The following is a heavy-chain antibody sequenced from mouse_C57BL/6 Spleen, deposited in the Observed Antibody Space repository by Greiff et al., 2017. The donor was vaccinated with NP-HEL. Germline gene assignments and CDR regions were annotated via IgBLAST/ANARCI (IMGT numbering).Heavy chain of an antibody. Sequence: VQLKESGPGLVKPSQSLSLTCSVTGYSITSGYYWNWIRQFPGNKLEWMGYISYDGSNNYNPSLKNRISITRDTSKNQFFLKLNSVTTEDTATYYCAREGLLRFGTMDYWGQGTSVTVSS. V-gene: IGHV3-6*01. J-gene: IGHJ4*01. D-gene: IGHD1-1*01. CDR1: GYSITSGYY. CDR3: AREGLLRFGTMDY. CDR2: ISYDGSN.